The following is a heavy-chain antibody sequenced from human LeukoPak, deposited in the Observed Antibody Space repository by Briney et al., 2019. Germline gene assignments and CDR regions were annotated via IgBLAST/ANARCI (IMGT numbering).Heavy chain of an antibody. CDR3: ARGSTWIQLWSTPKYFDY. CDR1: GGSFSGYY. Sequence: SETLSLTCAVYGGSFSGYYWSWIRQPPGKGLEWIGEINHSGSTNYNPSLKSRVTISVDTSKNQFFLKLSSVTAADTAVYYCARGSTWIQLWSTPKYFDYWGQGTLVTVSS. CDR2: INHSGST. V-gene: IGHV4-34*01. J-gene: IGHJ4*02. D-gene: IGHD5-18*01.